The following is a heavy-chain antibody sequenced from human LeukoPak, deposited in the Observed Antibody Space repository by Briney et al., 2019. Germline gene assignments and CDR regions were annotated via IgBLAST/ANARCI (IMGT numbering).Heavy chain of an antibody. Sequence: ASVKVSCKASGYIFTSYGITWARQAPGQGLEWMGWISAGNGNTNYAQKFQGRLTMTTDTSTSTAYMELRSLTSDDTAFYYCARGYRSRNMDFSFDHWGQGPLVTVSS. CDR2: ISAGNGNT. V-gene: IGHV1-18*01. D-gene: IGHD2-2*01. J-gene: IGHJ4*02. CDR3: ARGYRSRNMDFSFDH. CDR1: GYIFTSYG.